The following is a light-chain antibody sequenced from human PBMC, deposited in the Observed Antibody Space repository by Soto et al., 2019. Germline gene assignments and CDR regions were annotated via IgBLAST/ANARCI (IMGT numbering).Light chain of an antibody. CDR1: SSDVGGYNY. CDR2: EVS. V-gene: IGLV2-8*01. CDR3: SSYAGNNNPYV. Sequence: LTQPPSASGSPGQSVTISCTGTSSDVGGYNYVSWYQHHPGKAPKLMVSEVSKRPSGVPDRFSGSKSGNTASLTVSGLQAEDEADYYCSSYAGNNNPYVFGTGTKVTVL. J-gene: IGLJ1*01.